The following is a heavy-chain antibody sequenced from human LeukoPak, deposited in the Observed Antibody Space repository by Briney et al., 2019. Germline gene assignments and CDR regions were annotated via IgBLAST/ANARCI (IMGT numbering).Heavy chain of an antibody. CDR3: ARVLGTDVDY. D-gene: IGHD1-1*01. V-gene: IGHV1-2*02. J-gene: IGHJ4*02. CDR1: GYTFTGYY. CDR2: INPNSGGT. Sequence: ASVKVSCKASGYTFTGYYMHWVRQAPGQGLEWMGWINPNSGGTNYAQKFQGRVTMTRDTFTSTVYMELSSLRSEDTAVYYCARVLGTDVDYWGQGTLVTVSS.